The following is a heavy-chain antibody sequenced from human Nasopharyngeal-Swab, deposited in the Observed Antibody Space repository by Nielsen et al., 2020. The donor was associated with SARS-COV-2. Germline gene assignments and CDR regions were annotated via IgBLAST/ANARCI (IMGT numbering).Heavy chain of an antibody. J-gene: IGHJ4*02. V-gene: IGHV1-18*01. D-gene: IGHD6-19*01. CDR1: CYTSTSYC. CDR2: IIAYNGNT. Sequence: ASAQVFCKASCYTSTSYCISCVRQAPGQGLEWMGWIIAYNGNTNYAQKLQGRVTMTTDTSTSTAYMELRSLGSDDTAVYYCARAGIAVAAKNDYWGQGTLVTVSS. CDR3: ARAGIAVAAKNDY.